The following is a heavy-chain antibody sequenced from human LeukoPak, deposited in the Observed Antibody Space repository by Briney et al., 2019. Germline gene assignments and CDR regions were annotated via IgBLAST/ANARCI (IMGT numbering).Heavy chain of an antibody. CDR2: ISAYNGNT. J-gene: IGHJ2*01. CDR3: AREAVAGASFDL. Sequence: GASVKVSCKASGYTFSRYGITWVRQAPGQGLEWMGWISAYNGNTNYAQKLQGRVTVTTDTSTGTAYMEVRSLRSDDTAVYYCAREAVAGASFDLWGRGTLVTVSS. V-gene: IGHV1-18*01. CDR1: GYTFSRYG. D-gene: IGHD6-19*01.